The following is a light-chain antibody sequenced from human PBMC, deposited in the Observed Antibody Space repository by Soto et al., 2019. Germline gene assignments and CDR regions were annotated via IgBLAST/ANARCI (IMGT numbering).Light chain of an antibody. V-gene: IGKV3-15*01. CDR3: LQYNNWLTWT. Sequence: EIVMTQSPATLSVSPGERATLSCRASQSVSYNLAWYQQKPGQAPRLLIYGASTRATGVPARFSGSGSGTEFTLTISSLQSEDVAVYYYLQYNNWLTWTFGQGTKVEIK. J-gene: IGKJ1*01. CDR1: QSVSYN. CDR2: GAS.